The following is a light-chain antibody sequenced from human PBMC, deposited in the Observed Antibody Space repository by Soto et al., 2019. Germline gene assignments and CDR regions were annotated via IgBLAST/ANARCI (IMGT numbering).Light chain of an antibody. CDR1: QSVRSSY. V-gene: IGKV3-20*01. CDR2: AAS. Sequence: EIVLTQSPDTQSLSPGERATLSCRASQSVRSSYLASHQQKPGQAPRLLIYAASSRATGIPERFSGSGSGTDFTLTISRLEPEDFAVYYCQQYGSSPWTFGQGTKVEIK. J-gene: IGKJ1*01. CDR3: QQYGSSPWT.